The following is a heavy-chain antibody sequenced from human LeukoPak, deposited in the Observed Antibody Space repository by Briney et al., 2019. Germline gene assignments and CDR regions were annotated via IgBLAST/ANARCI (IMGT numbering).Heavy chain of an antibody. CDR1: GFTVGSDY. CDR2: IKGDESST. CDR3: ARGQLWSYYHDY. D-gene: IGHD5-18*01. V-gene: IGHV3-74*01. Sequence: PGGSLRLSCAASGFTVGSDYMNWARQAPGKGLVWVSRIKGDESSTNYADSVKGRFTISRDNAKNTVYLEMNSLRAEDTAVYYCARGQLWSYYHDYWGQGTLVTVSS. J-gene: IGHJ4*02.